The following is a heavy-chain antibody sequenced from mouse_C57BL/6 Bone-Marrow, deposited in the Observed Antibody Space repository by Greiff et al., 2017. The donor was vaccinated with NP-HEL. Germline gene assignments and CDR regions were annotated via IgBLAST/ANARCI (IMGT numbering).Heavy chain of an antibody. Sequence: EVQVVESGGGLVKPGGSLKLSCAASGFTFSDYGLHWVRQAPEKGLEWVAYISSGSSTIYYADTVKGRFTISRDNAKNTLFLQMTSLRSEGTAMYYCARRGYYYAMDYWGQGTSVTVSS. CDR2: ISSGSSTI. CDR3: ARRGYYYAMDY. V-gene: IGHV5-17*01. CDR1: GFTFSDYG. D-gene: IGHD2-2*01. J-gene: IGHJ4*01.